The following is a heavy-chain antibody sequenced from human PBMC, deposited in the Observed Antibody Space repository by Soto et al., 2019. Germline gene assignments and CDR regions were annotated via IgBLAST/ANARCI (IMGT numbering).Heavy chain of an antibody. J-gene: IGHJ4*02. CDR2: VYYSGTT. Sequence: PSETLSLTCTVSGGSIDSGDCYWSWILQPPGKGLELIGYVYYSGTTNYNPFLKSRVTLSLDKSKNQFSLKMNSVTAAHPAVYYCARAALGGAVAASVYWGQGTLVTVSS. CDR1: GGSIDSGDCY. CDR3: ARAALGGAVAASVY. V-gene: IGHV4-61*08. D-gene: IGHD6-19*01.